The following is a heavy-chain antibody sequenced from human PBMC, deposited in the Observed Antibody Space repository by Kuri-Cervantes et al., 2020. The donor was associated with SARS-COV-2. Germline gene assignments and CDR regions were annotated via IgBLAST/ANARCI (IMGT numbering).Heavy chain of an antibody. CDR2: ISGSGGST. CDR1: GFTFSNAW. D-gene: IGHD3-16*01. J-gene: IGHJ4*02. CDR3: AKNGGATQIPFDS. Sequence: GESLKISCAASGFTFSNAWMSWVRQSPGKGLEWVSVISGSGGSTYYSDSVAGRFTISRDNSKNTLYLQMNSLRAEDTAVYYCAKNGGATQIPFDSWGQGTLVTVSS. V-gene: IGHV3-23*01.